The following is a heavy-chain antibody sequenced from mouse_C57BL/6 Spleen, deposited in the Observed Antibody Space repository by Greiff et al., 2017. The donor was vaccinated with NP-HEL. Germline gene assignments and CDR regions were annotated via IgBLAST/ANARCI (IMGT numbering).Heavy chain of an antibody. CDR3: ERDTTVVARRYAMDY. V-gene: IGHV1-82*01. CDR1: GYAFSSSW. D-gene: IGHD1-1*01. Sequence: VQLQQSGPELVKPGASVKISCKASGYAFSSSWMNWVKQRPGKGLEWIGRIYPGDGDTNYNGKFKGKATLTADKSSSTAYMQLSRRTSEDSAVYFCERDTTVVARRYAMDYWGQGTSVTVAA. J-gene: IGHJ4*01. CDR2: IYPGDGDT.